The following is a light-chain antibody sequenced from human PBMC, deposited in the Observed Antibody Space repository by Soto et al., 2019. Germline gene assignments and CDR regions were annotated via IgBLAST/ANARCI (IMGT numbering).Light chain of an antibody. CDR2: DVS. CDR3: RQRRNWPLT. J-gene: IGKJ4*01. CDR1: QSVDSY. Sequence: EIVLTQSPATLSLSAGERATLSCRASQSVDSYLTWYQQKPGQAPRLLIYDVSKRATGIPVRFSGSGSGTDFTLTISSLEPEDVATYYCRQRRNWPLTFGGGTKVEIK. V-gene: IGKV3-11*01.